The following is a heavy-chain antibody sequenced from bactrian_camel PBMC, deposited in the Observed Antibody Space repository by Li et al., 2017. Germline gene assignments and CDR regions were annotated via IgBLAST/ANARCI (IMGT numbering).Heavy chain of an antibody. CDR1: GLTFDDSD. Sequence: QLVESGGGSVQAGGSLRLSCAVSGLTFDDSDMAWYRQPLGNACELVSTINSEGVTWYSESVKGRFTISQDNAKNTVYLQMNSLKPEDTGEYYCVRDLFGVGYWGQGTQVTVS. J-gene: IGHJ4*01. V-gene: IGHV3S55*01. CDR3: VRDLFGVGY. D-gene: IGHD5*01. CDR2: INSEGVT.